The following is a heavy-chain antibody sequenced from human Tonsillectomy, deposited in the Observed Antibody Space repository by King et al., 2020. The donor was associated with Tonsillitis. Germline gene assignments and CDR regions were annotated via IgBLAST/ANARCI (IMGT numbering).Heavy chain of an antibody. J-gene: IGHJ4*02. CDR2: MDPCDSYT. Sequence: VQLVESGAEVKKPGESLRISYKGSGYTFTSYWISGVRKMPGKGLVWMGRMDPCDSYTNCSPSFQGNVTISADMSISTAYLQWSSLKASDTAMYYCATTTGPWGQGTLVTVSS. D-gene: IGHD4-17*01. V-gene: IGHV5-10-1*03. CDR1: GYTFTSYW. CDR3: ATTTGP.